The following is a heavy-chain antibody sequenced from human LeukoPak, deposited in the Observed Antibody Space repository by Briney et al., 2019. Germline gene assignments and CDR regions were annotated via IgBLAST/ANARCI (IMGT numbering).Heavy chain of an antibody. D-gene: IGHD3-9*01. CDR1: GGSISSTGYY. J-gene: IGHJ4*02. V-gene: IGHV4-39*02. CDR2: IYYSGIN. CDR3: ARDDILTGSFDF. Sequence: PSETLSLTCTVSGGSISSTGYYWDWIRQPPGKGLEWIGNIYYSGINYYNPSLRSRVTISVDTSKNQFSLKVSSVTAAGAAVYYCARDDILTGSFDFWGQGTLVTVSS.